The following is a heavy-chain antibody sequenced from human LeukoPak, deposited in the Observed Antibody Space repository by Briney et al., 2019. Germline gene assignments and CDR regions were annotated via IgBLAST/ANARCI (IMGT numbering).Heavy chain of an antibody. Sequence: SQTLSLTCTISGGSIRSGDYYWSWIRQPPGKGLEWIGYIYYSGSTYYNPSLKSRVTISVDTSKNQFSLKLSSVTAADTAVYYCARGGVVVPAAQNWFDHWGQGTLVTVSS. D-gene: IGHD2-2*01. CDR2: IYYSGST. CDR3: ARGGVVVPAAQNWFDH. CDR1: GGSIRSGDYY. V-gene: IGHV4-30-4*01. J-gene: IGHJ5*02.